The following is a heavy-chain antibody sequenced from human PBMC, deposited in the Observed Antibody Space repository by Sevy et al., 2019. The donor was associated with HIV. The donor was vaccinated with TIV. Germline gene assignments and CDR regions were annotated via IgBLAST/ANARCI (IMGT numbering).Heavy chain of an antibody. CDR2: IIPIFGTA. J-gene: IGHJ6*02. V-gene: IGHV1-69*13. Sequence: ASVKVSCKASGGTFSSYAISWVRQAPGQGLEWMGGIIPIFGTANYAQKFQGRVTITADESTSKAYMELSSLGSEDTAVYYCARDHTDIVVVVAATGYYYGMDVWGQGTTVTVSS. CDR1: GGTFSSYA. CDR3: ARDHTDIVVVVAATGYYYGMDV. D-gene: IGHD2-15*01.